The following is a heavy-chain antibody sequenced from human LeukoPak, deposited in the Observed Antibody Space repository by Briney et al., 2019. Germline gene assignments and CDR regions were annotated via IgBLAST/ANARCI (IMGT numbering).Heavy chain of an antibody. D-gene: IGHD6-13*01. CDR2: IIPIFGTA. J-gene: IGHJ4*02. V-gene: IGHV1-69*05. CDR1: RGTFSSYA. Sequence: ASVKVSCKASRGTFSSYAISWVRQAPGQGLEWMGRIIPIFGTANYAQKFQGRVTITTDESTSTAYMELSSLRSEDTAVYYCARGARIAAAGDYFDYWGQGTLVTVSS. CDR3: ARGARIAAAGDYFDY.